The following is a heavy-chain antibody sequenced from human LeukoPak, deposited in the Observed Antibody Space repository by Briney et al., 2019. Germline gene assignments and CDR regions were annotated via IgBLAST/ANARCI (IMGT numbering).Heavy chain of an antibody. V-gene: IGHV1-69*02. CDR2: IIPILGIA. Sequence: ASVKVSCKASGGTFSSYTISWVRQAPGQGLELMGRIIPILGIANYAQKFQGRVTITADKSTSTAYMELSSLRSEDTAVYYCARGREIGLLYYYYYMDVWGKGTTVTVSS. J-gene: IGHJ6*03. CDR3: ARGREIGLLYYYYYMDV. D-gene: IGHD2-15*01. CDR1: GGTFSSYT.